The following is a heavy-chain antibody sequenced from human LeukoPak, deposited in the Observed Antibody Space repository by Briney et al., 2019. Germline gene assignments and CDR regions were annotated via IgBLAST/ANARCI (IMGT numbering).Heavy chain of an antibody. CDR1: GFTSDDYG. V-gene: IGHV3-20*04. CDR3: ARADGYCSSTSCYAFDY. J-gene: IGHJ4*02. Sequence: GGSLRLSCAASGFTSDDYGMSWVRQAPGKGLEWVSGINWNGGSTGYADSVKGRFTISRDNAKNSLYLQMNSLRAEDTAVYYCARADGYCSSTSCYAFDYWGQGTLVTVSS. D-gene: IGHD2-2*03. CDR2: INWNGGST.